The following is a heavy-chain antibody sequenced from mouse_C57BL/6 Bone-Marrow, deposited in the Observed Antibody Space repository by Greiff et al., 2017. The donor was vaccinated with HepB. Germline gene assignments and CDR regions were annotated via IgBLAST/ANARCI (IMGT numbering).Heavy chain of an antibody. CDR2: ISDGGSYT. CDR1: GFTFSSYA. V-gene: IGHV5-4*01. Sequence: EVKVVESGGGLVKPGGSLKLSCAASGFTFSSYAMSWVRQTPEKRLEWVATISDGGSYTYYPDNVKGRFTISRDNAKNNLYLQMSHLKSEDTAMYYCARDPITTVVGNYFDYWGQGTTLTVSS. CDR3: ARDPITTVVGNYFDY. D-gene: IGHD1-1*01. J-gene: IGHJ2*01.